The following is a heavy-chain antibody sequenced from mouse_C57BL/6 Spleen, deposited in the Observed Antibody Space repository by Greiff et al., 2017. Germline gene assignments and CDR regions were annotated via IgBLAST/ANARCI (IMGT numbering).Heavy chain of an antibody. CDR3: ARDWTVAMDD. CDR1: GYAFSSSW. D-gene: IGHD1-1*01. CDR2: IYPGDGDT. V-gene: IGHV1-82*01. J-gene: IGHJ4*01. Sequence: QVQLQQSGPELVKPGASVKISCKASGYAFSSSWMNWVEQRPGKGLEWIGRIYPGDGDTNYNGKFKGKATLTADKSSSTAYMQLSSLTSEDSAVYFCARDWTVAMDDWGQGTSVTVAS.